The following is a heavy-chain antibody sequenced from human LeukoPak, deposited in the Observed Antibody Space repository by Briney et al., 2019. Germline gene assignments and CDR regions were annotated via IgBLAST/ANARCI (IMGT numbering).Heavy chain of an antibody. CDR1: GFTFSSDW. CDR3: ARDKWELMAFDI. CDR2: INSDGRST. V-gene: IGHV3-74*01. D-gene: IGHD1-26*01. Sequence: PGGSLRLSCAASGFTFSSDWMHWVRQAPGKGLVWVSRINSDGRSTSYADSVKGRFTISRDNAENTLYLQMNSLRAEDTAVYYCARDKWELMAFDIWGQGTMVTVSS. J-gene: IGHJ3*02.